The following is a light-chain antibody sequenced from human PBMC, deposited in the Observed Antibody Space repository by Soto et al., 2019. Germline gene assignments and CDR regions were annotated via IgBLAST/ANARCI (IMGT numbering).Light chain of an antibody. J-gene: IGKJ1*01. CDR1: QSVSSN. CDR3: QKYNNWHQWL. V-gene: IGKV3-15*01. Sequence: EIGVTHSPATLSVAPLERAALSCSSSQSVSSNLAWYQQKPGQAPGLLIYGASTRATGIPARFSGSGSGTEFTLTISRLQSEDFAVYYCQKYNNWHQWLFGPGT. CDR2: GAS.